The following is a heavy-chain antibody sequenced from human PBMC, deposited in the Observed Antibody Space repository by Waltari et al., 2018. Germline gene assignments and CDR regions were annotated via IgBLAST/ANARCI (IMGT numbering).Heavy chain of an antibody. J-gene: IGHJ3*02. Sequence: VQLVESGGGLIQHGGSLRLSCAASGFTVSSNYMSWVRQAPGKGLEWVSVIYSGGSTCYADSVKGRFTISRDNSKNTLYLQMNSLRAEDTAVYYCATYPLNWGSREEAFDIWGQGTMVTVSS. V-gene: IGHV3-53*01. CDR2: IYSGGST. CDR1: GFTVSSNY. CDR3: ATYPLNWGSREEAFDI. D-gene: IGHD7-27*01.